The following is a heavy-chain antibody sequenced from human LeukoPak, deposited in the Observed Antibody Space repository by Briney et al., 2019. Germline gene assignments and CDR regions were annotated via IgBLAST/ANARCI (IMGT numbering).Heavy chain of an antibody. J-gene: IGHJ4*02. V-gene: IGHV1-69*05. CDR1: GGTFSSYA. CDR3: ARDGDPNTATLDY. D-gene: IGHD5-18*01. Sequence: SVKVSCKASGGTFSSYAISWVRQAPGQGLEWMGRVIPIFGTANYAQKFQGRVTITTDESTSTAYMELSSLRSEDTAVYYCARDGDPNTATLDYWGQGTLVTVSS. CDR2: VIPIFGTA.